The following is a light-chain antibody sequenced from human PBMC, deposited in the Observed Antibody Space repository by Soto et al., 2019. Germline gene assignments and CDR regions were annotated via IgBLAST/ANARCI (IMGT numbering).Light chain of an antibody. CDR1: QSVSSY. CDR2: DAS. CDR3: QQRSNWRFT. J-gene: IGKJ3*01. V-gene: IGKV3-11*01. Sequence: EIVLTQSPATLSLSPGERATLSCRASQSVSSYLAWYQQKPGQAPRLLIYDASNRATGIPARFSGGGSGTGVTLTISSLEPGDFAVYYCQQRSNWRFTFGPGTRVDIK.